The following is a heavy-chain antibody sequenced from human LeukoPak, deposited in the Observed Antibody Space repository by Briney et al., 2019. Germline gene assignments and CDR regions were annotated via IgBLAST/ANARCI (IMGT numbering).Heavy chain of an antibody. J-gene: IGHJ6*02. V-gene: IGHV1-2*02. D-gene: IGHD3-3*01. CDR2: IKPDSGGT. Sequence: ASVKVSCKASGYTFTVYYIHWVRQAPGQGLEWMAWIKPDSGGTNYAQKFLGRVTVTRDTSISTAYMELTRLRSDDTAVYYCARGSTAQIRFLEWPTPLYYYGMDVWGQGTTVTVSS. CDR3: ARGSTAQIRFLEWPTPLYYYGMDV. CDR1: GYTFTVYY.